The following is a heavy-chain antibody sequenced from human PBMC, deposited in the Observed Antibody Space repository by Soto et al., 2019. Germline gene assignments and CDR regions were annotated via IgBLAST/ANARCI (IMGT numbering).Heavy chain of an antibody. CDR2: IIPIFGTA. CDR3: GAVAGALHGENWFDP. V-gene: IGHV1-69*01. D-gene: IGHD6-19*01. J-gene: IGHJ5*02. Sequence: QVQLVQSGAEVKKPGSSVTVSCKASGGTFSSYAISWVRQAPGQGLEWMGGIIPIFGTANYAQKFQGRVTITADESTSTAYMELSSLRSEDTAVYYCGAVAGALHGENWFDPWGQGTLVTVSS. CDR1: GGTFSSYA.